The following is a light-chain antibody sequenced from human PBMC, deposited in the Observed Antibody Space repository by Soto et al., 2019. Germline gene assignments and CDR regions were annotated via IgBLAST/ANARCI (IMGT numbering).Light chain of an antibody. V-gene: IGKV1-39*01. CDR2: AAS. CDR3: QKSHSAPLT. Sequence: DIQMTQSPSSLSASVGDRVTITCRASQNIDSYLSWYQQKPGKAPNLLIFAASILQSGVPSRFSGSGSGTDFTLTISYLQREDFATYSCQKSHSAPLTFGGGTKVEI. J-gene: IGKJ4*01. CDR1: QNIDSY.